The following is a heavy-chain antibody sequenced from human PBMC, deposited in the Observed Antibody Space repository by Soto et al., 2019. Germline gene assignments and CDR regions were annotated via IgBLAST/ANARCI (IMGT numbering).Heavy chain of an antibody. J-gene: IGHJ4*02. CDR3: ARGREKSVLMGYFEY. CDR1: GGSFSGYY. V-gene: IGHV4-34*01. CDR2: INHSGST. Sequence: SETLSLTCAVYGGSFSGYYWSWLRQPPGKGLEWIGEINHSGSTNYNPSLKSRVTISVDTSKNQFSLKLSSVTAADTAVYYCARGREKSVLMGYFEYWGQGTLVTVSS. D-gene: IGHD2-8*01.